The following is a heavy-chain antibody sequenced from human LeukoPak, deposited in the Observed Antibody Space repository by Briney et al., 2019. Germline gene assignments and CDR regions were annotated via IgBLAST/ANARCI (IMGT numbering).Heavy chain of an antibody. CDR3: ARNYYDSSGDHSYYYYYMDV. D-gene: IGHD3-22*01. Sequence: PSETLSLTCTVSGGSISGHYWSWIRQPPGKGLEWIGYIYYSGSTNYNPSLKSRVTISVDTSKNQFSLKLSSVTAADTAVYYCARNYYDSSGDHSYYYYYMDVWGKGTTVTVSS. J-gene: IGHJ6*03. V-gene: IGHV4-59*11. CDR2: IYYSGST. CDR1: GGSISGHY.